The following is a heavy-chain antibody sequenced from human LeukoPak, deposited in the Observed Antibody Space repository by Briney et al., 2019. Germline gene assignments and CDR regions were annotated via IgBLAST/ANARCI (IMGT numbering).Heavy chain of an antibody. V-gene: IGHV3-7*03. D-gene: IGHD3/OR15-3a*01. CDR1: GFTFSSYW. Sequence: GGSLKLSCAASGFTFSSYWMNWARQAPGKGLEWVASINHNGNVDYYVDSVKGRFTISRDNAKNSLYLQMSNLRAEDTAVYFCARGGGLDVWGQGTLVTVSS. CDR3: ARGGGLDV. CDR2: INHNGNVD. J-gene: IGHJ4*02.